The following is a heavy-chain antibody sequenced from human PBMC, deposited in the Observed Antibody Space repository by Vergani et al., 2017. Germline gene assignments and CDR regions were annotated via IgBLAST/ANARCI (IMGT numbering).Heavy chain of an antibody. J-gene: IGHJ4*02. Sequence: EVQLLESGGGLVQPGGSLRLSCAASGFTFSRYAMSWVRQAPGKGIEWVSVCYSGGSSKYYADSVKGRFTISRVNSKNTLDLQMNSLRAEDTAVYYCAIVGYTYGEPVDNWGQGTLVT. CDR2: CYSGGSSK. V-gene: IGHV3-23*03. CDR3: AIVGYTYGEPVDN. D-gene: IGHD5-18*01. CDR1: GFTFSRYA.